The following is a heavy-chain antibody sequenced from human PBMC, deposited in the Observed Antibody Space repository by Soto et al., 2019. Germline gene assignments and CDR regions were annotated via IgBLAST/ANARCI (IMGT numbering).Heavy chain of an antibody. CDR2: IYYSGST. V-gene: IGHV4-59*08. Sequence: SETLSLTCTVSGGSISSYYWSWIRQPPGKGLEWIGYIYYSGSTNYNPSLKSRVTISVDTSKNQFSLKLSSVTAADTAVYYCARPVGEQWLARRNYYYYYMDVSGKGTTVTVSS. D-gene: IGHD6-19*01. CDR1: GGSISSYY. J-gene: IGHJ6*03. CDR3: ARPVGEQWLARRNYYYYYMDV.